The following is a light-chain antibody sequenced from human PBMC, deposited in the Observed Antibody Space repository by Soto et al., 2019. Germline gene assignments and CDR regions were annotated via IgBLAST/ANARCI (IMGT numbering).Light chain of an antibody. Sequence: DIVITQSPLSLPVTRGEPASISCRSSQSLLHSNGYNYLDWYLQKPGQSPQLLIYLGSNRASGVPDRFSGSGSGTDFTLKISRVEAEDVGVYYCMQALQTPRAFGPGTKVDI. CDR2: LGS. J-gene: IGKJ1*01. CDR3: MQALQTPRA. V-gene: IGKV2-28*01. CDR1: QSLLHSNGYNY.